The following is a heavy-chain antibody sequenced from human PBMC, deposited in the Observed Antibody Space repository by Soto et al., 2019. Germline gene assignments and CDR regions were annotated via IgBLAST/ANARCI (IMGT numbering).Heavy chain of an antibody. V-gene: IGHV4-34*01. CDR3: ARGPYYYDSSARRSAKHGLHKVFDY. D-gene: IGHD3-22*01. CDR2: INHSGST. Sequence: SETLSLTCAVYGGSFSGYYWSWIRQPPGKGLEWIGEINHSGSTNYNPSLKSRVTISVDTSKNQFSLKLSSVTAADTAVYYCARGPYYYDSSARRSAKHGLHKVFDYWGHGTLVTVSA. CDR1: GGSFSGYY. J-gene: IGHJ4*01.